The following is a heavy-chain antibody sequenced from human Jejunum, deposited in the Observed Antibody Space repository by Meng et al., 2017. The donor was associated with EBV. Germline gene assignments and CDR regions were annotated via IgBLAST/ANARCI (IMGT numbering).Heavy chain of an antibody. CDR2: IYWDDDK. J-gene: IGHJ4*01. V-gene: IGHV2-5*02. D-gene: IGHD4/OR15-4a*01. Sequence: QITLKESGPALVELXQTLTPTCTLSGSSLTSRPVGVGWIRQPPGEPLEWLALIYWDDDKRYSPSLRSRLTVNKDTSKNQVVLTMTNMDPMDTATYYCAHRREYDGAWNEGCFDYGGHGILVIVSS. CDR3: AHRREYDGAWNEGCFDY. CDR1: GSSLTSRPVG.